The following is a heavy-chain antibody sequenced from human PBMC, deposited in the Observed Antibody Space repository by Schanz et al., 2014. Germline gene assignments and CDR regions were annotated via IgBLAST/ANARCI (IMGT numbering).Heavy chain of an antibody. CDR1: GFTFSSFA. V-gene: IGHV3-23*01. CDR2: IGGSGSDT. J-gene: IGHJ4*02. CDR3: AKKGVDYGSGSYQIIDD. Sequence: EVQLLESGGGLVQPGGSLRLSCEASGFTFSSFAMSWVRQAPGKGLEWVSYIGGSGSDTYYADSVRGRFTISRDNSKNMLYLQMNSLRADDTAVYYCAKKGVDYGSGSYQIIDDWGQGTLVTVSS. D-gene: IGHD3-10*01.